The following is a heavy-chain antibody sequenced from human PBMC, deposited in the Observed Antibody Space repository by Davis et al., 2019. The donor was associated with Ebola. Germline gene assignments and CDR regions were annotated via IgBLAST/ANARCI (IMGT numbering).Heavy chain of an antibody. V-gene: IGHV3-7*01. CDR3: ARDPGSSWYFMDV. J-gene: IGHJ6*04. CDR1: GFSLSDSW. CDR2: INEGGSQT. D-gene: IGHD6-13*01. Sequence: GESLKISCAASGFSLSDSWMSWVRQAPGKGLEWVANINEGGSQTYYVDPVKGRFTISRDNAKNSLYLQMNSLRAEDTAVYYCARDPGSSWYFMDVWGKGTTVAVSS.